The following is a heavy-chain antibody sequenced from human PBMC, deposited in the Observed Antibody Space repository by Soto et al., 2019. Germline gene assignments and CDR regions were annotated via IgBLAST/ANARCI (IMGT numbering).Heavy chain of an antibody. CDR1: GFIFTNYW. D-gene: IGHD3-16*01. V-gene: IGHV3-7*05. Sequence: GGSLRLSCAASGFIFTNYWMTWVRQAPGKGLEWVAIIKYDGNEKYYVDPVKGRFTISRDNAKNSVYLQMNSLRAEDTAVYYCASVRYYERNFDYWGQGTLVTVSS. J-gene: IGHJ4*02. CDR3: ASVRYYERNFDY. CDR2: IKYDGNEK.